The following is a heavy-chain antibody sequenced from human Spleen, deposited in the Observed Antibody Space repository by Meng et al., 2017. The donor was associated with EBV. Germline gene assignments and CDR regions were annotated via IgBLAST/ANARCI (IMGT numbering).Heavy chain of an antibody. Sequence: QVQLQESGPGLVKPSETLSLTCSVTGGSISSYYWSWIRQPPGKGLEWIGYIYYSGSTNYNPSLKSRVTISVDTSKNQFSLNLSSVTAADTAVYYCARGVTHYYFDYWGQGTLVTVSS. CDR3: ARGVTHYYFDY. V-gene: IGHV4-59*01. D-gene: IGHD2-21*02. J-gene: IGHJ4*02. CDR2: IYYSGST. CDR1: GGSISSYY.